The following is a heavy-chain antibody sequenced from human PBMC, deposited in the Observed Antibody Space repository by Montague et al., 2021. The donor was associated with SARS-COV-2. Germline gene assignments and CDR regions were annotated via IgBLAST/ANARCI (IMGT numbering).Heavy chain of an antibody. D-gene: IGHD2-2*02. CDR3: AKLGSYTDY. V-gene: IGHV3-9*01. CDR2: ISWNSGSI. Sequence: SLRLSCAASGFTFDDYAMHWVRQAPGKGLEWVSGISWNSGSIGYADSVKGRFTISRDNAKNSLYLQMNSQRAEDTALYYCAKLGSYTDYWGQGTLVTVSS. CDR1: GFTFDDYA. J-gene: IGHJ4*02.